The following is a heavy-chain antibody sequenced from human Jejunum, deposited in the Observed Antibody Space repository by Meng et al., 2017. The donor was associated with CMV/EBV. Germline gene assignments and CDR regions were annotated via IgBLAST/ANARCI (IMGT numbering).Heavy chain of an antibody. Sequence: GFTFSSYWLSWVRQAPGKGLEWVASIKEDGSEKHYVDSVKGRFTISRDNAKNSLYLQMNSLRAEDTAVYYCARGEYQLLFGAFDIWGQGTMVTVSS. CDR1: GFTFSSYW. V-gene: IGHV3-7*01. D-gene: IGHD2-2*01. J-gene: IGHJ3*02. CDR2: IKEDGSEK. CDR3: ARGEYQLLFGAFDI.